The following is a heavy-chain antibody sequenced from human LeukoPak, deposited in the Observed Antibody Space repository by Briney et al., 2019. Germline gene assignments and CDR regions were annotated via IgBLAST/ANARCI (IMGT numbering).Heavy chain of an antibody. CDR3: TTVRVLTGYLQD. CDR1: GFKFSNAW. V-gene: IGHV3-15*01. Sequence: SGGSLRLSCAASGFKFSNAWMNWVRQAPGKGLEWVGRIKSKTDGGTADYAAPVQGRFSISRDDSKNTLDLQMNSLKTEDTAVYYCTTVRVLTGYLQDRGQGTLVTVSS. J-gene: IGHJ4*02. D-gene: IGHD3-9*01. CDR2: IKSKTDGGTA.